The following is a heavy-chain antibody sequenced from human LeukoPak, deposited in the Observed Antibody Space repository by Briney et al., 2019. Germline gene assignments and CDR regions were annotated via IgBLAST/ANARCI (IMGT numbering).Heavy chain of an antibody. CDR1: GYTFTSYD. CDR3: ARGFPRAYNSSWYYFDY. J-gene: IGHJ4*02. CDR2: MNPNSGNT. D-gene: IGHD6-13*01. Sequence: ASVKVSCKASGYTFTSYDINWVRQATGQGLEWMGWMNPNSGNTGYAQKFQGRVTMTRNTSISTAYMELSSLRSEDTAVYYCARGFPRAYNSSWYYFDYWGQGTLVTVSS. V-gene: IGHV1-8*01.